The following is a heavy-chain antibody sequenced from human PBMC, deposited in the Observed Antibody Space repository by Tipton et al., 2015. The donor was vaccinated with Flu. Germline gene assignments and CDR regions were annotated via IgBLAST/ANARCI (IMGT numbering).Heavy chain of an antibody. D-gene: IGHD2-2*01. V-gene: IGHV4-61*01. Sequence: LRLSCTVSGHSISSGYYWGWIRQPPGKGLEWIGYIYYSGSTNYNPSLKSRVTISVDTSKDQFSLKLSPVTAADTAVYYCARGDCSSTSCLDYWGQGTLVTVSS. J-gene: IGHJ4*02. CDR1: GHSISSGYY. CDR2: IYYSGST. CDR3: ARGDCSSTSCLDY.